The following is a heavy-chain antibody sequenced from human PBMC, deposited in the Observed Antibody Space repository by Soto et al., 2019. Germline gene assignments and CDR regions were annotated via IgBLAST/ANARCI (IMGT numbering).Heavy chain of an antibody. V-gene: IGHV4-39*01. CDR2: IYYSGST. J-gene: IGHJ6*03. D-gene: IGHD4-17*01. Sequence: SETLSLTCTVSGGSISSSICYWGWIRQPPGKGQERIGSIYYSGSTYYNPSLKSRVTISVDTSKNQFSLKLSSVTAADTAVYYCARRRTYGDYVAAYYYYYMDVWGKGTTVTVSS. CDR3: ARRRTYGDYVAAYYYYYMDV. CDR1: GGSISSSICY.